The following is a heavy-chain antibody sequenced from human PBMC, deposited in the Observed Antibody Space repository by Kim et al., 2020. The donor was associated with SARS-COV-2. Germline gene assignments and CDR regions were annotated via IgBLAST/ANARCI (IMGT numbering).Heavy chain of an antibody. J-gene: IGHJ6*02. D-gene: IGHD3-10*01. CDR2: IIPIFGTA. CDR3: ARSAITMVRGVKGGGYYYYGMDV. Sequence: SVKVSCKASGGTFSSYAISWVRQAPGQGLEWMGGIIPIFGTANYAQKFQGRVTITADESTSTAYMELSSLRSEDTAVYYCARSAITMVRGVKGGGYYYYGMDVWGQGTTVTVSS. CDR1: GGTFSSYA. V-gene: IGHV1-69*13.